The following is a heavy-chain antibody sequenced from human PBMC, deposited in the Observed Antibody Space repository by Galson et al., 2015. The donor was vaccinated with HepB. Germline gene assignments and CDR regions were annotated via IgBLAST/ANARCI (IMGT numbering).Heavy chain of an antibody. J-gene: IGHJ6*02. D-gene: IGHD3-22*01. CDR2: INTNTGEP. V-gene: IGHV7-4-1*02. CDR1: GYTFTNYA. Sequence: SVKVSCKASGYTFTNYAMNWVRQAPGQGLEWMGWINTNTGEPTYAQAFTGRFVFSLDTSVTTAYLQISSLKAEDTAVYYCARVTSTYYFGHSGYSFYYYGMDVWGQGTTVTVPS. CDR3: ARVTSTYYFGHSGYSFYYYGMDV.